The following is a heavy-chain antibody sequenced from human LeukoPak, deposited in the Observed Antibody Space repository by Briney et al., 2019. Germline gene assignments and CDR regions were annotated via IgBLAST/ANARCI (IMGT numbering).Heavy chain of an antibody. J-gene: IGHJ4*02. Sequence: PGGSLRLSCAASGFTFSSYWMHWVRQAPGKGLVWVSRINSDGSSTSYADSVKGRFTISRDNAKNTLYLQMNSLRAEDTAVYYCAKYDSSGYYTFDYWGQGTLVTVSS. D-gene: IGHD3-22*01. V-gene: IGHV3-74*01. CDR2: INSDGSST. CDR3: AKYDSSGYYTFDY. CDR1: GFTFSSYW.